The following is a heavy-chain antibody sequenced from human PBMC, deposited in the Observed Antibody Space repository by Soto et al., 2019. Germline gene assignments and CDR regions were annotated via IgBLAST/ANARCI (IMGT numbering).Heavy chain of an antibody. D-gene: IGHD6-13*01. CDR1: GGSISSGGYY. CDR2: IYYSGST. Sequence: SETLSLTCTVSGGSISSGGYYWSWIRQHPGKGLEWIGYIYYSGSTYYNPSLKSRVTISVDTSKNQFSLKLSSVTAADTAVYYCARDRSERGSSHWFDPWGQGTLVTVSS. J-gene: IGHJ5*02. V-gene: IGHV4-31*03. CDR3: ARDRSERGSSHWFDP.